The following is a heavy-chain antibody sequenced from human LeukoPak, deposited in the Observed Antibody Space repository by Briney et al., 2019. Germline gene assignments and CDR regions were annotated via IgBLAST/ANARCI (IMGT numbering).Heavy chain of an antibody. CDR1: GGTFSSYA. CDR2: IIPIFGTA. CDR3: ARLEYYDTTNAFDI. D-gene: IGHD3-22*01. Sequence: SVKVSCKAPGGTFSSYAISWVRQAPGQGLEWMGGIIPIFGTANYAQKFQGRVTITTDESTSTAYMELSSLRSEDTAVYYCARLEYYDTTNAFDIWGQGTMVTVSS. V-gene: IGHV1-69*05. J-gene: IGHJ3*02.